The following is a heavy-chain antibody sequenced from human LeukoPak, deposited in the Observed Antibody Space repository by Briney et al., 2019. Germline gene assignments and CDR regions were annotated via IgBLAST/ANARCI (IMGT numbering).Heavy chain of an antibody. J-gene: IGHJ4*02. V-gene: IGHV1-8*01. CDR1: GYTFTSYD. Sequence: ASVKVSCKASGYTFTSYDINWVRQATGQGLEWMGWMNPNSGNTGYAQKFQGRVTMTRNTSISTAYMELGSLRSEDTAVYYCARGVRGAAAGTAWGQGTPVTVSS. D-gene: IGHD6-13*01. CDR2: MNPNSGNT. CDR3: ARGVRGAAAGTA.